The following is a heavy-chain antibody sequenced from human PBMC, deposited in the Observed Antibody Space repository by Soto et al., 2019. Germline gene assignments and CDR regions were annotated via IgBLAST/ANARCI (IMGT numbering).Heavy chain of an antibody. J-gene: IGHJ4*02. CDR3: ARLGGYYQAFDS. CDR1: GGSFSGYY. V-gene: IGHV4-34*01. CDR2: INHSGST. Sequence: SETLSLTCAVYGGSFSGYYWSWIRQPPGKGLEWIGEINHSGSTTYNPSLKSRVTISVDTSKNQFSLKLDSVTAADTAVYYCARLGGYYQAFDSWGQGTLVTVSS. D-gene: IGHD3-22*01.